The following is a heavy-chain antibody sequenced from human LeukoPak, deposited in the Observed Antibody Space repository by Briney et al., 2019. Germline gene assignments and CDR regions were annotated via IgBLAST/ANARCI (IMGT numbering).Heavy chain of an antibody. CDR3: ARSGTTYYYDSGTRI. V-gene: IGHV3-48*04. CDR2: ISGTSTNI. CDR1: GFTFSSYS. Sequence: GGSLRLSCAASGFTFSSYSMNWVRQAPGKGLEWVSYISGTSTNIYYADSVKGRFTISRDNAKNSLYLQLNSLRAEDTAVYYCARSGTTYYYDSGTRIWGQGTMVTVSS. D-gene: IGHD3-22*01. J-gene: IGHJ3*02.